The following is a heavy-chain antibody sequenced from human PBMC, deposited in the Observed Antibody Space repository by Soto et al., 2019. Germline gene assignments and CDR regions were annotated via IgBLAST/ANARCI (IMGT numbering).Heavy chain of an antibody. J-gene: IGHJ2*01. V-gene: IGHV3-48*02. Sequence: GGSLRLSCAASGFTFSSYSMNWVRQAPGKGLEWVSYISSSSSTIYYADSVKGRFTISRDNAKNSLYLQMNSLRDEDTAVYYCARDLTQYGGGYWYFDLWGRGTLVTVSS. CDR1: GFTFSSYS. CDR3: ARDLTQYGGGYWYFDL. CDR2: ISSSSSTI. D-gene: IGHD2-15*01.